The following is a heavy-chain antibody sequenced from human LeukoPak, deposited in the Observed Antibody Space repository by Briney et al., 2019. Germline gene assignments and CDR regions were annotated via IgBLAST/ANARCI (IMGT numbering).Heavy chain of an antibody. V-gene: IGHV1-69*05. CDR1: GGTFSSYA. D-gene: IGHD5-24*01. Sequence: SVKDSCKASGGTFSSYAISWVRQAPGQGLQWMGGIIPIFGTANYAQKFQGRVTITTDESTSTAYMELSSLRSEDTVVYYCASRGGRWLQFDWFDPWSQGTLVTVSS. CDR3: ASRGGRWLQFDWFDP. CDR2: IIPIFGTA. J-gene: IGHJ5*02.